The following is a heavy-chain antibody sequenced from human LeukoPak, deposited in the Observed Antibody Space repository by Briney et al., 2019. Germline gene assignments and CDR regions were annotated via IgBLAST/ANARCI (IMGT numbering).Heavy chain of an antibody. CDR1: GGSISSSNYY. V-gene: IGHV4-39*07. CDR3: ARAVTSSSSWYKWVNWFDP. CDR2: VYYSGNT. D-gene: IGHD6-13*01. J-gene: IGHJ5*02. Sequence: PSETLSLTCTVSGGSISSSNYYWGWIRQPLGKGLECIGSVYYSGNTYYNPSLKSRVTISVDTSKNQFSLKLSSVTAADTAVYYCARAVTSSSSWYKWVNWFDPWGQGTLVTVSS.